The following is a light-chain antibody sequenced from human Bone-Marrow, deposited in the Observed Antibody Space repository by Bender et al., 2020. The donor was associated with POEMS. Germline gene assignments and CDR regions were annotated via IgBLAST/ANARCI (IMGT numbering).Light chain of an antibody. CDR2: DVS. V-gene: IGLV2-14*03. CDR1: SSDVGGYNL. J-gene: IGLJ3*02. Sequence: QSALTQPASVSGSPGQSITISCTGTSSDVGGYNLVSWHQQHPGKAPKLMIYDVSTRPSGVSFRFSGSKSGNTASLTLSALQAEDEADYYCSSYTSNRTWLFGGGTKLTVL. CDR3: SSYTSNRTWL.